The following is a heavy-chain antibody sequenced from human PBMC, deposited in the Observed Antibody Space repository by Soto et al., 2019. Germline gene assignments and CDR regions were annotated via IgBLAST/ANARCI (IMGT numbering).Heavy chain of an antibody. CDR3: ASGGDDSSGYYYGGY. J-gene: IGHJ4*02. D-gene: IGHD3-22*01. V-gene: IGHV3-33*08. CDR1: GFTFSSYG. Sequence: QVQLVESGGGVVQPGRSLRLSCAASGFTFSSYGMHWVRQAPGKGLEWVAVIWYDGSNKYYADSVKGRFTISRDNSKNTLYLQMHSLRAEDTAVYYCASGGDDSSGYYYGGYWGQGTLVTVSS. CDR2: IWYDGSNK.